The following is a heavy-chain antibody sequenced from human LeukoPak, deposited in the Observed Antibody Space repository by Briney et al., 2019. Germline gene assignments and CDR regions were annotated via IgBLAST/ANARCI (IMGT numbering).Heavy chain of an antibody. D-gene: IGHD4-17*01. Sequence: GGSLRLSCAASGFTFSNYAMSWVRQAPGKGLEWVSGINVSGGSTFYADSVKGRFTISRDNAKNSLYLQMNSLRAEDTAVYYCARAQGDYVLGVRYYFDYWGQGTLVTVSS. J-gene: IGHJ4*02. CDR2: INVSGGST. CDR3: ARAQGDYVLGVRYYFDY. CDR1: GFTFSNYA. V-gene: IGHV3-23*01.